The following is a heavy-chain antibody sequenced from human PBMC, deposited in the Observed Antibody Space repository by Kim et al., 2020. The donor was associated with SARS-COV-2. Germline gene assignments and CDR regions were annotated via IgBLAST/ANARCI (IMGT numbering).Heavy chain of an antibody. J-gene: IGHJ4*02. CDR1: GFMFSVYG. D-gene: IGHD3-3*01. Sequence: GGSLRLSCVASGFMFSVYGMHLVRQAPGKGLEWVAVIGHDGSFQDYTDSVKGRFTISRDNSKNALYLEVNSLRGEDTAVYYCARDLGVGKYFDYWGRGTRVTVSS. CDR2: IGHDGSFQ. CDR3: ARDLGVGKYFDY. V-gene: IGHV3-33*08.